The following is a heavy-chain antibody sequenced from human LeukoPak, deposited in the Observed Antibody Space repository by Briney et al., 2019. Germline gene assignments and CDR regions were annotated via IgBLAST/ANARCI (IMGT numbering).Heavy chain of an antibody. CDR1: GYTLTELS. Sequence: ASVKVSCKVSGYTLTELSMHWVRQAPGKGLEWMGGFDTEDGETIYAQKFQGRVTMTEDTSTDTAYMELSSLRSEDTAVYYCATAYLGFGELFSNSFDYWGQGTLVTVSS. D-gene: IGHD3-10*01. J-gene: IGHJ4*02. CDR3: ATAYLGFGELFSNSFDY. CDR2: FDTEDGET. V-gene: IGHV1-24*01.